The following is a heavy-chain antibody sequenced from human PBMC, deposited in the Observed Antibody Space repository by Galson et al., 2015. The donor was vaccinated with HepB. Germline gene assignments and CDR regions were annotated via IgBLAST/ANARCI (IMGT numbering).Heavy chain of an antibody. CDR2: IIGSGFNT. Sequence: LRLSCAASGFTFSNFAMSWVRQAPGKGLEWVSTIIGSGFNTFYADSVKGRFAISRDNSKNTLFLQLNSLRAEDTAIYYCAKDSGLGGEDYWGQGILVTVSS. CDR3: AKDSGLGGEDY. J-gene: IGHJ4*02. V-gene: IGHV3-23*01. CDR1: GFTFSNFA. D-gene: IGHD3-16*01.